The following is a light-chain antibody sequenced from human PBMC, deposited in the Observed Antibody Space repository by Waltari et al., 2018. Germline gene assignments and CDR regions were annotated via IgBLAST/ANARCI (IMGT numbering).Light chain of an antibody. CDR1: QSISSY. CDR3: QQSYSTPRT. Sequence: EIQMTQSPSSLSASVVHRVTNTCRASQSISSYLNWYQQKPGKDPKLLIYAASSLQSGVPSRFSGSGSGTDFTLTISSLQPEDFATYYCQQSYSTPRTFGQGTKVEIK. V-gene: IGKV1-39*01. J-gene: IGKJ1*01. CDR2: AAS.